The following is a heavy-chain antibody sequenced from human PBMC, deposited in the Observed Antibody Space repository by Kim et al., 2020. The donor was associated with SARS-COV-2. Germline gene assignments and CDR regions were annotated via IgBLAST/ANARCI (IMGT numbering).Heavy chain of an antibody. D-gene: IGHD6-6*01. Sequence: GGSLRLSCAASGFTFSSYGIHWVRQAPGKGLEWVAVISYDGSNKYYADSVKGRFTISRDNSKNTLYLQMNSLRAEDTAVYYCAKGPFIAARLYGMDVWG. V-gene: IGHV3-30*18. CDR3: AKGPFIAARLYGMDV. CDR2: ISYDGSNK. CDR1: GFTFSSYG. J-gene: IGHJ6*02.